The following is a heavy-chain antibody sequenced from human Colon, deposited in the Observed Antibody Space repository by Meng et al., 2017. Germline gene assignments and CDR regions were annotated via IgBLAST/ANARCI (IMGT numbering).Heavy chain of an antibody. V-gene: IGHV1-18*01. CDR1: GDPFTNYG. CDR3: ARDQKYSFGTYFFDS. J-gene: IGHJ4*02. Sequence: ASVKVSCKASGDPFTNYGISWVRQAPGQELEWMGWITAHSGSTNYAQKFQGRVIMTTDTYTNTAYMELRSLRSDDSAVYYCARDQKYSFGTYFFDSWGQGTLVTVSS. D-gene: IGHD5-18*01. CDR2: ITAHSGST.